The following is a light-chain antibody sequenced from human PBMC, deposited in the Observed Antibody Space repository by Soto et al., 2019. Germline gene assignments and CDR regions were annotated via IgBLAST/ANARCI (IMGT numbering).Light chain of an antibody. CDR2: DAS. CDR3: QQYNSYPLT. CDR1: QSISSW. J-gene: IGKJ4*01. Sequence: EIQMTQSPSTLSASVGDRVTITSLASQSISSWLAWFQQKPGKAPKLLIYDASNLESGVPSRFSGSESGTEFTLTINSLQPDDFATYYCQQYNSYPLTFGGGTKVDI. V-gene: IGKV1-5*01.